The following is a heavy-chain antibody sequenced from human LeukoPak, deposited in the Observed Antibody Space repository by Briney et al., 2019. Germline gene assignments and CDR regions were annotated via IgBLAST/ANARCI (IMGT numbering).Heavy chain of an antibody. CDR1: GGSISSSSYY. Sequence: SETLSLTCTVSGGSISSSSYYWGWIRQPPGKGLEWIGYIYYSGSTYYNPSLKSRVTISVDTSKNQFSLKLSSVTAADTAVYYCARSTVTTSDYYFDYWGQGTLVTVSS. V-gene: IGHV4-30-4*08. D-gene: IGHD4-11*01. CDR3: ARSTVTTSDYYFDY. J-gene: IGHJ4*02. CDR2: IYYSGST.